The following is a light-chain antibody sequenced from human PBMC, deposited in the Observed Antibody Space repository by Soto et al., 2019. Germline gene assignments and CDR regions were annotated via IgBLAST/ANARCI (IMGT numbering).Light chain of an antibody. Sequence: QSVLTQPPSASGSPGQSVTISCTGNSSDVGGYNYVSWYQQQPGKAPKLMIYEVSKRPSGVLDRFSGSKSGNTASLAIVGLRSEDEAIYYCAAWDASLSACVFGNGTKVTVL. CDR2: EVS. CDR3: AAWDASLSACV. J-gene: IGLJ1*01. V-gene: IGLV2-8*01. CDR1: SSDVGGYNY.